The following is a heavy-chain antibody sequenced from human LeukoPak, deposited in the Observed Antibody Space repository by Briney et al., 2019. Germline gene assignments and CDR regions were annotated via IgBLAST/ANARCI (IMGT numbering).Heavy chain of an antibody. CDR2: IYTTGRT. CDR3: ARSGYTISAYHSDF. Sequence: PTDTDSLTCDVSGVSIQSYWWSWVRKPAGKGLEWIGRIYTTGRTNYIPSFQSRVTMSIDVSSNQFSLTLRSVTAADTAVYYCARSGYTISAYHSDFWGQGAPVTLSS. CDR1: GVSIQSYW. D-gene: IGHD5-18*01. J-gene: IGHJ4*02. V-gene: IGHV4-4*07.